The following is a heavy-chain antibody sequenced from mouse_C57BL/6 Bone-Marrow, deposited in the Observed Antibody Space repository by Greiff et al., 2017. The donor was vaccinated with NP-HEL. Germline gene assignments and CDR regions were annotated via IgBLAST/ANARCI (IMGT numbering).Heavy chain of an antibody. CDR1: GYTFTSYW. J-gene: IGHJ2*01. CDR2: IDPSDSET. V-gene: IGHV1-52*01. Sequence: QVQLQQPGAELVRPGSSVKLSCKASGYTFTSYWMHWVKQRPIQGLEWIGNIDPSDSETHYNQKFKDKATLTVDKSSSTAYMQLSSLTSEDSAVYYCARSGYHGSSLRFDYWGQGTTLTVSS. CDR3: ARSGYHGSSLRFDY. D-gene: IGHD1-1*01.